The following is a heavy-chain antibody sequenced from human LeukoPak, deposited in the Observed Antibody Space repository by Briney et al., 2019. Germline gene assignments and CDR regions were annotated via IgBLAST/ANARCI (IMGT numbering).Heavy chain of an antibody. D-gene: IGHD2-15*01. V-gene: IGHV3-23*01. CDR1: GFTFSSYG. Sequence: GGSLRLSCAASGFTFSSYGMSWVRQAPGKGLEGVSAISGSGGSTYDADSVKGRFTISRDNSKNTLYLQMNSLRAEDTAIYYCAKHPYEGYCSGGSCWNNWFDPWGQGTLVTVSS. CDR3: AKHPYEGYCSGGSCWNNWFDP. CDR2: ISGSGGST. J-gene: IGHJ5*02.